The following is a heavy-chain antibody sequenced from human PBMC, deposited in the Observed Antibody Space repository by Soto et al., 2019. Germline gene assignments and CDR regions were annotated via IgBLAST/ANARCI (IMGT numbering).Heavy chain of an antibody. V-gene: IGHV4-30-4*01. J-gene: IGHJ5*02. CDR1: GGSISSGDYY. Sequence: SETLSLTCTVSGGSISSGDYYWSWIRQPPGKGLEWIGYIYYSGSTYYNPSLKSRVTISVDTSKNQFSLKLSSVTAADMALYYCARGEFDCSSTSCYREGWCDPWGQGTLVTVSS. CDR2: IYYSGST. CDR3: ARGEFDCSSTSCYREGWCDP. D-gene: IGHD2-2*02.